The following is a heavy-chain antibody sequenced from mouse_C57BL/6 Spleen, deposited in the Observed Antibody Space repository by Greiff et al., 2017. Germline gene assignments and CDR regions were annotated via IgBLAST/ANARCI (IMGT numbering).Heavy chain of an antibody. V-gene: IGHV1-69*01. CDR1: GYTFTSYW. D-gene: IGHD1-1*01. CDR2: IDPSDSYT. CDR3: ARGAIYYGSNWYFDV. J-gene: IGHJ1*03. Sequence: QVHVKQPGAELVMPGASVKLSCKASGYTFTSYWMHWVKQRPGQGLEWIGEIDPSDSYTNYNQKFKGKSTLTVDKSSSTAYMQLSSLTSADSAVYYCARGAIYYGSNWYFDVWGTGTTVTVSS.